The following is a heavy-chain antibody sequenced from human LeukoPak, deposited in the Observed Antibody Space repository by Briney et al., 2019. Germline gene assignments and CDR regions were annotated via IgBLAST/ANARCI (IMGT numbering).Heavy chain of an antibody. CDR1: GFTFNTYW. CDR2: INRDGSGT. V-gene: IGHV3-74*01. Sequence: PGGSLRLSCAASGFTFNTYWMHWVRQAPGKGLVWVSRINRDGSGTNYADSVKGRFTISRDNAKNTLYLQMNSLRAEDTAVYYCARDLYYSLDYLGQGTLVTVSS. D-gene: IGHD4-11*01. J-gene: IGHJ4*02. CDR3: ARDLYYSLDY.